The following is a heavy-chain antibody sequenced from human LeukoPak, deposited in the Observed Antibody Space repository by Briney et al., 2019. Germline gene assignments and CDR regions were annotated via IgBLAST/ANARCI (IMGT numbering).Heavy chain of an antibody. CDR3: ARSDTAMAIPHDY. CDR2: ISSSSSTI. J-gene: IGHJ4*02. Sequence: AGGSLRLSCAASGFTFSSYSMNWVRQAPGKGLEWVSYISSSSSTIYYADSVKGRFTISRDNAKNSLYLQMNSLRAEDTAVYYCARSDTAMAIPHDYWGQGTLVTVSS. CDR1: GFTFSSYS. V-gene: IGHV3-48*01. D-gene: IGHD5-18*01.